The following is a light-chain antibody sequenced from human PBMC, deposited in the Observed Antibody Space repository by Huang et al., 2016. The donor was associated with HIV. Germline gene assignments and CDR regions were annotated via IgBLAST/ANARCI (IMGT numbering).Light chain of an antibody. Sequence: AVQLTQYPSSLSASVGDTVIISCRASQDIGTSLAWYQQRTGRAPKLLISAASTLQPGVPSRFRGDAAGTYFTLFITNLQPVDFATYYCQQLHTYPITFGQGTRLDMK. V-gene: IGKV1-13*02. CDR2: AAS. CDR3: QQLHTYPIT. CDR1: QDIGTS. J-gene: IGKJ5*01.